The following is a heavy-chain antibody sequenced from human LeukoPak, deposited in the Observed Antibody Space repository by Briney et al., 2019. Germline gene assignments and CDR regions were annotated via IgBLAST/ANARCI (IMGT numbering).Heavy chain of an antibody. Sequence: SETLSLTCTVSGGSVSRGSYYWSWIRQPPGKGLEWIGSIYYSGSTYYNPSLKSRVTISVDTSKNQFSLKLSSVTAADTAVYYCASQGGNYFDYWGQGTLVTVSS. CDR3: ASQGGNYFDY. D-gene: IGHD3-16*01. J-gene: IGHJ4*02. CDR1: GGSVSRGSYY. CDR2: IYYSGST. V-gene: IGHV4-39*01.